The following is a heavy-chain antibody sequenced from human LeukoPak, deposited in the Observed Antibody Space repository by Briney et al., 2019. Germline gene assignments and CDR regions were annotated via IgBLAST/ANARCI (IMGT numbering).Heavy chain of an antibody. V-gene: IGHV3-21*01. CDR1: GFTFSSYS. J-gene: IGHJ5*02. CDR3: ARGVNYHASGSYLRDWFDP. Sequence: PGGSLRLSCAASGFTFSSYSMNWVRQAPGKGLEWVSSITSGETYIYYADSVKGRFTISRDNAKNSLVLQMNSLRAEDTAVYYCARGVNYHASGSYLRDWFDPWGQGTLVTVSS. D-gene: IGHD3-10*01. CDR2: ITSGETYI.